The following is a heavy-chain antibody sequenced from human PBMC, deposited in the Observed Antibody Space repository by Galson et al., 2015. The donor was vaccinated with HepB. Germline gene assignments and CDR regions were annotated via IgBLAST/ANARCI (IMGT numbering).Heavy chain of an antibody. J-gene: IGHJ4*02. CDR1: GGSISSSSYY. D-gene: IGHD4-23*01. CDR2: ISHRGST. V-gene: IGHV4-39*07. Sequence: SETLSLTCTVSGGSISSSSYYWSWIRQPPGKGLEWIGEISHRGSTNYNPSLKSRVTISVDTSKKQFSLKLSSVTAADTAVFYCARALHDYGGNSEGVFDYWGQGILVTVSS. CDR3: ARALHDYGGNSEGVFDY.